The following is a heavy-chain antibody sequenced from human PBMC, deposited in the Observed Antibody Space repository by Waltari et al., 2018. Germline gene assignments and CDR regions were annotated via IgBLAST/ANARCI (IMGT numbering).Heavy chain of an antibody. J-gene: IGHJ6*02. CDR1: GYTFTSYS. V-gene: IGHV1-46*01. CDR2: INPSGGST. CDR3: ARENVDTAMVSYGMDV. Sequence: QVQLVQSGAEVKKPGASVKVSCKASGYTFTSYSMHWVRQAPGQGLEWMGIINPSGGSTSYAQKFQGRVTMTRDTSTSTVYMELSSLRSEDTAVYYCARENVDTAMVSYGMDVWGQGTTVTVSS. D-gene: IGHD5-18*01.